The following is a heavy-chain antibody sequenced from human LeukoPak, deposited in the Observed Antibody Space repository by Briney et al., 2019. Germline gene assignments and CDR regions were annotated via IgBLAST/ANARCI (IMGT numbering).Heavy chain of an antibody. Sequence: PSETLSLTCTVSGGSISSYYWSWIRQPAGKGLEWIGRIYTSGSTNYNPSLKSRVTMSVDTSKNQFSLKLSSVTAADTAVYYCARDRDPQWLVPFDPWRQGTLVTVSS. CDR1: GGSISSYY. J-gene: IGHJ5*02. D-gene: IGHD6-19*01. CDR3: ARDRDPQWLVPFDP. CDR2: IYTSGST. V-gene: IGHV4-4*07.